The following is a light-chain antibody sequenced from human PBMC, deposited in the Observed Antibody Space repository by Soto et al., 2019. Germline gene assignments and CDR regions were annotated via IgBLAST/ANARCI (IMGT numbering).Light chain of an antibody. CDR2: GGS. J-gene: IGKJ1*01. Sequence: EIVLTQSPGTLSLSPGERATLSCRASQSVSSSYLAWYQQKPGQAPRLLLSGGSSRATGIPDRFSGSGAGTDFTLTISRLEPEDSAVYYCQQYGSSPWTFGQGTKVEIK. CDR3: QQYGSSPWT. V-gene: IGKV3-20*01. CDR1: QSVSSSY.